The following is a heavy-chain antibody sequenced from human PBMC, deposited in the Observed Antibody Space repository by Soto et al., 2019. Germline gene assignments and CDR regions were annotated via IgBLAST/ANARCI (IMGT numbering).Heavy chain of an antibody. D-gene: IGHD3-10*01. CDR2: ISGSGGST. V-gene: IGHV3-23*01. CDR1: GFNFSSYA. J-gene: IGHJ6*02. CDR3: AKALGYYGSGIFSYYYGMDV. Sequence: VVSQILSCAASGFNFSSYAMSWVRQAPGKGLEWVSAISGSGGSTYYADSVKGRFTISRDNSKNTLYLQMNSLRAEDTAVYYCAKALGYYGSGIFSYYYGMDVWGQGTTVTVSS.